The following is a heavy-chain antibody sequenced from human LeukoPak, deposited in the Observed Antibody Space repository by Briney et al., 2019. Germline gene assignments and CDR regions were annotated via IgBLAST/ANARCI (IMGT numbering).Heavy chain of an antibody. V-gene: IGHV3-20*04. CDR1: GFTFDDFG. D-gene: IGHD3-10*01. J-gene: IGHJ6*03. Sequence: GGSLRLSCAASGFTFDDFGMSWVRQVPGKGLEWVSGINWNGASTGYADSVKGRFTISRDNAKNSPYLQMNSLRAEDTALYYCARRVDGSGRYRGYYYYYMDVWGKGTTVTISS. CDR2: INWNGAST. CDR3: ARRVDGSGRYRGYYYYYMDV.